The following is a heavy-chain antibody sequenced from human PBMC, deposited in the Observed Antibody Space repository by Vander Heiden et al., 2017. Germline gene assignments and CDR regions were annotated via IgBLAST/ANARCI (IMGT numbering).Heavy chain of an antibody. J-gene: IGHJ3*02. CDR2: ISGSGGST. V-gene: IGHV3-23*01. Sequence: EVQLLESGRGVVQPGGSLRLSWAASGITYSSEAMCRVRQAPGKELVWVSAISGSGGSTYYADSVKGRFTISRDNSKNTLYLQMNSLRAEDTAVYYCASLQVTIFGVVIIPIDYAFDIWGQGTMVTVSS. CDR3: ASLQVTIFGVVIIPIDYAFDI. CDR1: GITYSSEA. D-gene: IGHD3-3*01.